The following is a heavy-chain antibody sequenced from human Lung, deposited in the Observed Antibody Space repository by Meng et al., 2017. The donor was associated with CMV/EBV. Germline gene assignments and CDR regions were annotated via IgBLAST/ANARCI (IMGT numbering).Heavy chain of an antibody. CDR1: EFTFSNYW. CDR3: ARVKKAVHFDN. D-gene: IGHD6-6*01. J-gene: IGHJ4*02. CDR2: IREDGSEQ. V-gene: IGHV3-7*01. Sequence: GESXKISCAASEFTFSNYWMSWVRQAPGKGLEWVANIREDGSEQHYADSVKGRFSISRDNAKNSLYLQMNSLRGEDTAVYYCARVKKAVHFDNWGQGTRVTGAS.